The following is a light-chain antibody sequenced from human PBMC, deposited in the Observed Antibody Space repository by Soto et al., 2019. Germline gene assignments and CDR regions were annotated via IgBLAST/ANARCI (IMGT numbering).Light chain of an antibody. V-gene: IGKV3-15*01. CDR3: QQYFEWPSMT. CDR1: ETVATN. Sequence: EVGVKKSLATLSVYQGERATLSCRASETVATNLAWYQQKPGQAPRLLISGASTRAAGISDRFRGSGSGTEFTLTISSLRSEDSDIYYCQQYFEWPSMTFGLGTKV. J-gene: IGKJ1*01. CDR2: GAS.